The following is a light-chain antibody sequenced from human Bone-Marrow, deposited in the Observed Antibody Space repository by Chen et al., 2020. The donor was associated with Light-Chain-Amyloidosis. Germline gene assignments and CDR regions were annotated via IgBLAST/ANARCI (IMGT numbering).Light chain of an antibody. J-gene: IGLJ3*02. V-gene: IGLV3-21*02. CDR1: NIGSTS. CDR2: DDS. Sequence: SYLLTQPSSGSVAPGHTATIACGGNNIGSTSVHWYQQTPGQAPLLVVYDDSDRPSGIPERLSGSNSGNTATLTISRVEAGDEADYYCQVWDRSSDRPVFGGGTKLTVL. CDR3: QVWDRSSDRPV.